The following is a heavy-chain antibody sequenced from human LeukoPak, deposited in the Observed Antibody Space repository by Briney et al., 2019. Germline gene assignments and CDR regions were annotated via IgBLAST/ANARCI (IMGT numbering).Heavy chain of an antibody. Sequence: ASVKVSCKASGYSFTSYGISWVRQAPGQGLEWMGWISAYNGNTNSAQKFQGRVTMTTDTSTSTAYMELRSLRSDDTAVYYCARDLRTAVAGNWFDPWGQGTLVTVSS. V-gene: IGHV1-18*01. CDR2: ISAYNGNT. CDR3: ARDLRTAVAGNWFDP. J-gene: IGHJ5*02. CDR1: GYSFTSYG. D-gene: IGHD6-19*01.